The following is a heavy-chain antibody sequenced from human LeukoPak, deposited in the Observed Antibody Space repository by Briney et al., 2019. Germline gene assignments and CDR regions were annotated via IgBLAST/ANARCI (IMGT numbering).Heavy chain of an antibody. CDR2: INHSGST. Sequence: PSETLSPTCAGYGGSFSGYYWSWIRQPPGKGLEWIGEINHSGSTNYNPSLKSRVTISVDTSKNQFSLKLSSVTVSDTAVYYCARGLKQQLVRESYLQHWGQGTLVTVSS. D-gene: IGHD6-13*01. V-gene: IGHV4-34*01. J-gene: IGHJ1*01. CDR1: GGSFSGYY. CDR3: ARGLKQQLVRESYLQH.